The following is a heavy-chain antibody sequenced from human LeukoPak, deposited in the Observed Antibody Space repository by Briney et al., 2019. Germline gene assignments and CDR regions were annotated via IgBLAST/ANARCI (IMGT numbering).Heavy chain of an antibody. Sequence: ASVKVSCKASGYTFTGYYMHWVRQVPGQGLEWMGWINPNSGGTNYAQKFQGRVTMTRDTSISTAYMELSRLRSDDTAVYYCARVAGIRHGAPSYWGQGTLVTVSS. V-gene: IGHV1-2*02. CDR3: ARVAGIRHGAPSY. CDR2: INPNSGGT. J-gene: IGHJ4*02. D-gene: IGHD1-26*01. CDR1: GYTFTGYY.